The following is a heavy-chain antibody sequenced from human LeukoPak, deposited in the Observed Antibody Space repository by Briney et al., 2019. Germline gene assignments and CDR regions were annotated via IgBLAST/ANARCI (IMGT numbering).Heavy chain of an antibody. Sequence: ESGPTLVNPTQTLTLTCTFSGFSLSGVGVGWIRQLPGEALEWLALIYWNDDRRYSLSLKSRLTVTKDTSENQVVLTMTNMDPADTATYYCAHLIPTRPAGFDHWGQGILVTVSS. CDR2: IYWNDDR. CDR3: AHLIPTRPAGFDH. J-gene: IGHJ4*02. D-gene: IGHD6-6*01. V-gene: IGHV2-5*01. CDR1: GFSLSGVG.